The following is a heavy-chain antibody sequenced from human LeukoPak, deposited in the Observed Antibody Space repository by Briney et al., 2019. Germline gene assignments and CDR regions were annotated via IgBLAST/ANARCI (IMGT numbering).Heavy chain of an antibody. CDR3: AELGITMIGGV. CDR1: DFSISSSG. D-gene: IGHD3-10*02. Sequence: GGSLRLSCAASDFSISSSGMSWVRQAPGKGLEWVSVIYSGGSTYYADSVKGRFTISRDNAKNSLYLQMNSLRAEDTAVYYCAELGITMIGGVWGKGTTVTISS. V-gene: IGHV3-23*03. J-gene: IGHJ6*04. CDR2: IYSGGST.